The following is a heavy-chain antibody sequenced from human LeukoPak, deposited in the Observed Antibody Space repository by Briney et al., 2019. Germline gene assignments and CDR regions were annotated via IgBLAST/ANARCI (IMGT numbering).Heavy chain of an antibody. J-gene: IGHJ4*02. D-gene: IGHD6-13*01. CDR2: SRDKGQSHTT. CDR3: VRDSKQHSHDY. V-gene: IGHV3-72*01. CDR1: GFTFIDYH. Sequence: GGSLRLSCDASGFTFIDYHMEWVRQASGKGLEWVGRSRDKGQSHTTEYAASVRGRFTISRDDSKNSLSLQLNSLKTEDTAVYYCVRDSKQHSHDYWGQGILVTVSS.